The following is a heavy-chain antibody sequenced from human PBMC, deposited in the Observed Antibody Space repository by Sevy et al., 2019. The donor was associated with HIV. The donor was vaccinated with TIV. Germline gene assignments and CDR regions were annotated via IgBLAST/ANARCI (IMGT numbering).Heavy chain of an antibody. CDR2: VSGSAGST. J-gene: IGHJ6*02. D-gene: IGHD2-15*01. V-gene: IGHV3-23*01. CDR1: GFTFSTYA. CDR3: AKGDRTFYGMDV. Sequence: GGSLRLSCAASGFTFSTYAMNWVRQAPGKGLEWVSAVSGSAGSTYYADSVKGRFTISRDNSKNTLYLQMNSLRAEDTAVYYRAKGDRTFYGMDVWGQGTTVTVSS.